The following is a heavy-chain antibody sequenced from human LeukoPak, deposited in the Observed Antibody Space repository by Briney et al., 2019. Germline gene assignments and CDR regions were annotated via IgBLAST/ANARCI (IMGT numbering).Heavy chain of an antibody. V-gene: IGHV3-7*01. CDR1: GFPFSNYW. CDR2: MKEDGGEI. D-gene: IGHD2-21*02. CDR3: ARDRGVTTPFDY. Sequence: GGSLRLSCAGSGFPFSNYWMAWVRQAPGKGLEWVANMKEDGGEINYVDSVKGRFTISRDNAKNSLDLQMNSLRVADTAVYYCARDRGVTTPFDYWGQGTLVTVSS. J-gene: IGHJ4*02.